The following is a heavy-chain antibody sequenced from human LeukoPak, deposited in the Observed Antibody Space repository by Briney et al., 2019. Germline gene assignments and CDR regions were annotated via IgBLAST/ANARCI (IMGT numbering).Heavy chain of an antibody. CDR3: AKAGTYYDFWRYMDV. CDR1: GFTFDDYA. Sequence: GGSLRLSCAASGFTFDDYAMHWVRQAPGKGLEWVSGISWNSGSIGYADSVKGRFTISRDNAKNSLYLQMDSLRAEDMALYYCAKAGTYYDFWRYMDVWGKGTTVTVSS. CDR2: ISWNSGSI. D-gene: IGHD3-3*01. J-gene: IGHJ6*03. V-gene: IGHV3-9*03.